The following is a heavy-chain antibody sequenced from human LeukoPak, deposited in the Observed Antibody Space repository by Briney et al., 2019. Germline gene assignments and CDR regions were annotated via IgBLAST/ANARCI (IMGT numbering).Heavy chain of an antibody. V-gene: IGHV1-2*02. CDR3: ARWASGVIVIVEDYFNY. D-gene: IGHD3-3*01. CDR1: GYTFTDHY. Sequence: ASVKVSCKASGYTFTDHYIRWVRQAPGQGFEWMGWIDPNSGGTNYVQKFQGRVTMTRDTSISTAYMELSRLRSDDTAKYYCARWASGVIVIVEDYFNYWGQGTLVTVSS. CDR2: IDPNSGGT. J-gene: IGHJ4*02.